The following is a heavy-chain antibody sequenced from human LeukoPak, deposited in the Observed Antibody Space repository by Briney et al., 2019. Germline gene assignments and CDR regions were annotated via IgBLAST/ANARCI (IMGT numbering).Heavy chain of an antibody. J-gene: IGHJ4*02. CDR1: GFTFRNAC. CDR2: IKSKTDRGTT. Sequence: GGSLRLSCAVSGFTFRNACMAGVRQAPGKGLGWGGRIKSKTDRGTTDYPSPVKGRFPISRDYSKTTLYLQMNSLKTEDSAVYFCTTDNPPFDYWGQGTLVTVSS. CDR3: TTDNPPFDY. V-gene: IGHV3-15*01.